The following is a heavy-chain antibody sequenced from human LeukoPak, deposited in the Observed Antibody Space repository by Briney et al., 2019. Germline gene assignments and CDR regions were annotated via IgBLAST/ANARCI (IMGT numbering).Heavy chain of an antibody. CDR1: GFTVSSNY. Sequence: PGGSLRLSCAASGFTVSSNYMSWVRQAPGKGLEWVPVIYSGGSTYYADSVKGRFTISRDNSKNTLYLQMNSLRAEDTAVYYCAKDRYCSGGSCYQNAFDIWGQGTMVTVSS. CDR3: AKDRYCSGGSCYQNAFDI. V-gene: IGHV3-53*01. CDR2: IYSGGST. D-gene: IGHD2-15*01. J-gene: IGHJ3*02.